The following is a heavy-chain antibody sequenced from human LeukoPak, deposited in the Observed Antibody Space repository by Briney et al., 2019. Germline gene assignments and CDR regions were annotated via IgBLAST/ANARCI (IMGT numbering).Heavy chain of an antibody. CDR1: GFTFSSYW. V-gene: IGHV3-7*03. CDR2: IKQDGSEK. Sequence: GGSLRLSCAASGFTFSSYWMSWVRQAPGKGLEWVANIKQDGSEKYYVDSVKGRFTISRDNAKNSLYPQMNSLRAEDTAVYYCARDLNYDILTGYGMDVWGQGTTVTVSS. CDR3: ARDLNYDILTGYGMDV. J-gene: IGHJ6*02. D-gene: IGHD3-9*01.